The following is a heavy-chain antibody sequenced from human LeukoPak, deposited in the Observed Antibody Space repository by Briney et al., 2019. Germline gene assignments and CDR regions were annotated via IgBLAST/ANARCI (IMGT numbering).Heavy chain of an antibody. CDR3: ARERQAGGTPFDY. J-gene: IGHJ4*02. D-gene: IGHD1-26*01. V-gene: IGHV3-30*04. CDR1: GFTFSSYA. Sequence: GGSPRLSCAASGFTFSSYAMHWVRQAPGKGPEWVAVISYDGSDKYYADSVKGRFTISRDNSKNTLYLEMNSLRDEDTAVYFCARERQAGGTPFDYWGQGSLVTVSS. CDR2: ISYDGSDK.